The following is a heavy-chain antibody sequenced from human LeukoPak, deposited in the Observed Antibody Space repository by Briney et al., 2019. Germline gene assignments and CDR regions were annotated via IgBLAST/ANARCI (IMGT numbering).Heavy chain of an antibody. D-gene: IGHD6-19*01. CDR3: ATAGGYYYYGMDV. V-gene: IGHV1-2*04. CDR2: INPNSGGT. CDR1: GYTFTSYA. Sequence: ASVKVSCKASGYTFTSYAMHWVRQAPGQRLEWMGWINPNSGGTNYAQKFQGWVTMTRDTSISTAYMELSRLRSDDTAVYYCATAGGYYYYGMDVWGQGTTVTVSS. J-gene: IGHJ6*02.